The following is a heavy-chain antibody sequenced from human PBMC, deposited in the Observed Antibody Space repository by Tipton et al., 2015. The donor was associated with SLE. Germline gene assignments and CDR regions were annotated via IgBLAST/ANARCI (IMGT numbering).Heavy chain of an antibody. V-gene: IGHV4-61*09. CDR2: IYTSGST. CDR1: GGSIRSGSYY. J-gene: IGHJ5*02. Sequence: TLSLTCTVSGGSIRSGSYYWSWIRQPAGKGLEWIGDIYTSGSTNYNPSLKRRVTISVDTSKNQFSLKLSSVTAADTAVYYCARGGGFDPWGQGTLVTVSS. CDR3: ARGGGFDP. D-gene: IGHD3-16*01.